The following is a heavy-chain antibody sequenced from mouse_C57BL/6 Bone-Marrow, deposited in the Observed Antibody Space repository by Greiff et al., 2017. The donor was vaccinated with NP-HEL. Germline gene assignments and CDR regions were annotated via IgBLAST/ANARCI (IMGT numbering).Heavy chain of an antibody. V-gene: IGHV5-6*01. J-gene: IGHJ3*01. CDR2: ISSGGSYT. Sequence: EVKVVESGGDLVKPGGSLKLSCAASGFTFSSYGMSWVRQTPDKRLEWVATISSGGSYTYYPDSVKGRFTISRDNAKNTLYLQMSSLKSEDTAMYYCSRPRAPITTVVARFAYWGQGTLVTVSA. D-gene: IGHD1-1*01. CDR1: GFTFSSYG. CDR3: SRPRAPITTVVARFAY.